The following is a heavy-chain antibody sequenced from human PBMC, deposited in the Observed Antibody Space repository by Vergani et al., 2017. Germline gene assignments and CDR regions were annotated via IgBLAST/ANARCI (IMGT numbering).Heavy chain of an antibody. CDR2: ISYDGSNK. Sequence: QVQLVESGGGVVQPGRSLRLSCAASGFTFSSYGMHWVRQAPGKGLEWVAVISYDGSNKYYADSVKGRFTISRDNSKNTLYLQMNSLRAEDTAVYYCAKVSECSGGSGHETRSHYWGQGTLVTVSS. CDR1: GFTFSSYG. V-gene: IGHV3-30*18. CDR3: AKVSECSGGSGHETRSHY. J-gene: IGHJ4*02. D-gene: IGHD2-15*01.